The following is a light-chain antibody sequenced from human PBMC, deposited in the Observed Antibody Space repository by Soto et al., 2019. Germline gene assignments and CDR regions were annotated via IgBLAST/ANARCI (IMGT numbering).Light chain of an antibody. CDR2: GAS. CDR3: QQYDSSPWT. V-gene: IGKV3-20*01. CDR1: PSVSSNY. Sequence: EIVLTQSPGTLSLSPGERAPLSCRASPSVSSNYLAWYQQKPGQAPRLLIYGASTRATGIPDRFSGSGSGTDFTLTISRMEPEDFAVYDCQQYDSSPWTFGQGTKGESK. J-gene: IGKJ1*01.